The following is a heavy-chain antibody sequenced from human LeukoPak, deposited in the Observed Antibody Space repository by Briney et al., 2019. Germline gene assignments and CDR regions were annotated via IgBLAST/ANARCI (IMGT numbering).Heavy chain of an antibody. V-gene: IGHV3-23*01. CDR3: AKGSSSYFFDFSGYYDLTFDY. CDR1: GFTFRSYS. Sequence: GGSLRLSCAASGFTFRSYSMHWVRQAPGKGLEWVSGISGRGDRTNYADSVKGRFTISRDNSKNTLYLQMDSLRVEDTGVYYCAKGSSSYFFDFSGYYDLTFDYWGQGTLVTVSS. D-gene: IGHD3-22*01. CDR2: ISGRGDRT. J-gene: IGHJ4*02.